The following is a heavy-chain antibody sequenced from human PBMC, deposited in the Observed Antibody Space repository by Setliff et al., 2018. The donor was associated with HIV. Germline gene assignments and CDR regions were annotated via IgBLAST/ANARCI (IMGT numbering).Heavy chain of an antibody. Sequence: SETLSLTCAVYGGSFGDQFWNWIRQSPGKGLEWIGSIYYSGRTYYNPSLKSRVTISVDTSKNQFSLKLSSVTATDTAVYYCARHRYSSSINWFDPWGQGTLVTVSS. D-gene: IGHD6-13*01. V-gene: IGHV4-34*01. J-gene: IGHJ5*02. CDR1: GGSFGDQF. CDR2: IYYSGRT. CDR3: ARHRYSSSINWFDP.